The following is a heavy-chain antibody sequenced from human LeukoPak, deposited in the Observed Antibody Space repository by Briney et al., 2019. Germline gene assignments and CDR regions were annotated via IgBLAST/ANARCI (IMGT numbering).Heavy chain of an antibody. CDR3: ARHSSGWYSWFDP. Sequence: SETLSLTCTVSDYSISSGYYWAWIRQPPGMGLEWIGSIYHSGSTYYNPSLQSRVTISVDTSKNHFSLKLSSVTAADTAIYYCARHSSGWYSWFDPWGQGTLVTVSS. J-gene: IGHJ5*02. CDR1: DYSISSGYY. D-gene: IGHD6-19*01. CDR2: IYHSGST. V-gene: IGHV4-38-2*02.